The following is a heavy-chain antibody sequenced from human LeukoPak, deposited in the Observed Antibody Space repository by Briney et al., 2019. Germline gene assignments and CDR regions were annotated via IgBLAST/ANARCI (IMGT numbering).Heavy chain of an antibody. CDR3: ARGSVVPAAILLGANWFDP. CDR1: GYTFTSYY. J-gene: IGHJ5*02. CDR2: INPTGGST. V-gene: IGHV1-46*01. D-gene: IGHD2-2*02. Sequence: ASVKVSCKASGYTFTSYYMHWVRQAPGQGLEWMGLINPTGGSTGYAQKFQGRVTMTRDMSTSTVYMELSSLRSEDTAVYYCARGSVVPAAILLGANWFDPWGQGTLVTVSS.